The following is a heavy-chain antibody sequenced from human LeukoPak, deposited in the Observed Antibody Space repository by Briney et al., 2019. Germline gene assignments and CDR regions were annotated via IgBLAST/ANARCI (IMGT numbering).Heavy chain of an antibody. CDR3: ARRLDGGFDY. CDR1: GGSISSASSY. V-gene: IGHV4-39*01. CDR2: IYYSGSA. Sequence: SETLSLTCTVSGGSISSASSYWGWIRQPPGKGLEWIGNIYYSGSAYYNPSLKSRVTISVDTSKNQFSLKLSSVTAADTAVYYCARRLDGGFDYWGQGTLVTVSS. D-gene: IGHD3-16*01. J-gene: IGHJ4*02.